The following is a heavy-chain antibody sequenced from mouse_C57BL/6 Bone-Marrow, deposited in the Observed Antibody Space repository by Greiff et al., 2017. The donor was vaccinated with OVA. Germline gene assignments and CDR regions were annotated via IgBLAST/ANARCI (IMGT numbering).Heavy chain of an antibody. Sequence: EVMLVESEGGLVQPGSSMKLSCTASGFTFSDYYMAWVRQVPEKGLEWVANINYDGSSTYYLDSLKSRFIISRDNAKNILYLQMSSLKSEDTATCYCARDRGGTFDYWGQGTTLTVSS. CDR2: INYDGSST. D-gene: IGHD4-1*01. CDR3: ARDRGGTFDY. CDR1: GFTFSDYY. J-gene: IGHJ2*01. V-gene: IGHV5-16*01.